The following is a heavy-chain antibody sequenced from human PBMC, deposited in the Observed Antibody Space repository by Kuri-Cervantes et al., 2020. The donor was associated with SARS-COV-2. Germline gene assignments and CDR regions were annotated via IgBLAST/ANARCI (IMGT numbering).Heavy chain of an antibody. D-gene: IGHD2-15*01. CDR1: GGSISSSSYY. Sequence: SETLSLTCTVSGGSISSSSYYWGWIRQPPGKGLEWIGSIYYSGSTYYNPSLKSRVTISVDTSKNQFSLKLSSVTAADTAVYYCASGGRRGYFNYWGQGTLVTVSS. V-gene: IGHV4-39*07. CDR2: IYYSGST. CDR3: ASGGRRGYFNY. J-gene: IGHJ4*02.